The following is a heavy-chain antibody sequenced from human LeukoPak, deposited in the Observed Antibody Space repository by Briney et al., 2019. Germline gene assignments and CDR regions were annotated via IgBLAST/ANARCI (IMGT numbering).Heavy chain of an antibody. J-gene: IGHJ4*02. D-gene: IGHD2-21*01. Sequence: GPALVKPTQTLTLTCTFSGFSLSTSKVCVNFIRQPPGKALEWLARIDWDDDEYYSTSLRPRLTISKDTSKNQVVLTMTNMDPVDTATYYCARIIAGPDYFDSWGQGTLVTVSS. CDR1: GFSLSTSKVC. CDR3: ARIIAGPDYFDS. V-gene: IGHV2-70*11. CDR2: IDWDDDE.